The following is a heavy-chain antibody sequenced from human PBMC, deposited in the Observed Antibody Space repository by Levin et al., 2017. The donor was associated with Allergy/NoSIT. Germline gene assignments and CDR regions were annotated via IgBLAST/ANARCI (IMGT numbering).Heavy chain of an antibody. D-gene: IGHD6-13*01. CDR1: GFTFSSYG. CDR3: AKDRIAAAVFDY. V-gene: IGHV3-30*18. J-gene: IGHJ4*02. Sequence: GESLKISCAASGFTFSSYGMHWVRQAPGKGLEWVAVISYDGSNKYYADSVKGRFTISRDNSKNTLYLQMNSLRAEDTAVYYCAKDRIAAAVFDYWGQGTLVTVSS. CDR2: ISYDGSNK.